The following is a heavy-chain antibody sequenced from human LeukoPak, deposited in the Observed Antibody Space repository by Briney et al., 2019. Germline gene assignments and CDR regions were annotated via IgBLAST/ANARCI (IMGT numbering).Heavy chain of an antibody. CDR2: ISYDGSNE. J-gene: IGHJ4*02. CDR3: ARVRYYSSGWYDY. V-gene: IGHV3-30-3*01. D-gene: IGHD6-19*01. CDR1: GFTFSNYA. Sequence: PRRSLRLSCAASGFTFSNYAMHWVRQAPGKGLEWVAFISYDGSNEDYADSVKGRFTISRDNSRNTLYLQMNSLRPEDTAVNYCARVRYYSSGWYDYWGQGTLVTVSS.